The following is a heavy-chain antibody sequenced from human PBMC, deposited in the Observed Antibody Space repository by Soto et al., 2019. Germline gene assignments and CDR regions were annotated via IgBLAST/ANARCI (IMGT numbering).Heavy chain of an antibody. D-gene: IGHD2-2*01. CDR3: ARASYQLLTYYYGMDV. Sequence: SVKVSCKASGGTFSSYAISWVRQAPGQGLEWMGGIIPIFGTANYAQKFQGRVTITADESTSTACMELSSLRSEDTAVYYCARASYQLLTYYYGMDVWGQGTTVTVSS. J-gene: IGHJ6*02. CDR2: IIPIFGTA. V-gene: IGHV1-69*13. CDR1: GGTFSSYA.